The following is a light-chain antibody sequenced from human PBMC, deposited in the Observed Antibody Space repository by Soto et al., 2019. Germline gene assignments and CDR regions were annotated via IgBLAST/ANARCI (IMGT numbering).Light chain of an antibody. J-gene: IGKJ5*01. CDR3: QQLNSYPGT. CDR1: QSISTY. V-gene: IGKV1-9*01. Sequence: DIRMTQSPSSLSASVGDSVTITCRASQSISTYVNWYQQKPGKAPKLLIYAASTLQSGVPSRFSGSGSGTEFTLTISSLQPEDFATYYCQQLNSYPGTFGQGTRLEIK. CDR2: AAS.